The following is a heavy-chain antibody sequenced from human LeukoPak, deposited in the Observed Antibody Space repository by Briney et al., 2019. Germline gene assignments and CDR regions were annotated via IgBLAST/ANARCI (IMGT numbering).Heavy chain of an antibody. CDR1: GFTFSSYG. D-gene: IGHD1-26*01. CDR3: ARLLGSGSYAPSPSHFDY. J-gene: IGHJ4*02. CDR2: IRYDGSNK. Sequence: GGSLRLSCAASGFTFSSYGMHWVRQAPGKGLEWVAFIRYDGSNKYYADSVKGRFTISRDNSKNTLYLQMNSLRAADTAVYYCARLLGSGSYAPSPSHFDYWGQGTLVTVSS. V-gene: IGHV3-30*02.